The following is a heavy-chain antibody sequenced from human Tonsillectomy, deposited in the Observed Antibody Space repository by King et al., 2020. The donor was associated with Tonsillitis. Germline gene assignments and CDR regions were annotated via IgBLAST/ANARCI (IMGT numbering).Heavy chain of an antibody. V-gene: IGHV3-7*01. Sequence: VQLVESGGGLVQPGGSLRLSCAASEFTFSSYWVSWVRQAPGKGLEWVANIKQDGREKYYVDSVKGRFTISRDNAKNSLYLQMNSLTAEDTAVYYCARDGGTEGSTWNAYYYYGLDVWGQGTTVIVSS. CDR1: EFTFSSYW. J-gene: IGHJ6*02. CDR3: ARDGGTEGSTWNAYYYYGLDV. CDR2: IKQDGREK. D-gene: IGHD6-13*01.